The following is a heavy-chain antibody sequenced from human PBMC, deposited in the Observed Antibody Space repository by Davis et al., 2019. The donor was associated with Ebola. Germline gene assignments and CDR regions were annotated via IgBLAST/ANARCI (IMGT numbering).Heavy chain of an antibody. D-gene: IGHD2-15*01. V-gene: IGHV1-8*01. CDR3: TRGIARRRSGSWFDP. J-gene: IGHJ5*02. CDR2: MNPDSGNT. Sequence: ASVKVSCKASGYTFTTYDINWVRQATGQGLEWMGWMNPDSGNTGYAQKFQGRVTMTRDTSITTAYMELSSLSSDDTAVYYCTRGIARRRSGSWFDPWGQGTLVTV. CDR1: GYTFTTYD.